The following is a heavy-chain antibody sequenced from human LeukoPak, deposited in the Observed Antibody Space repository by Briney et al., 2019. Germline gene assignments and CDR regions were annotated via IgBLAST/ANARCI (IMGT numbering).Heavy chain of an antibody. CDR1: GYSFTSYW. J-gene: IGHJ3*02. V-gene: IGHV5-51*01. D-gene: IGHD3-10*01. CDR3: ARHYYGSGSSEDAFDI. CDR2: IYPGDSDT. Sequence: GESLEISCKGSGYSFTSYWIGWVRQMPGKGLEWMGIIYPGDSDTRYSPSFQGQVTISADKSISTAYLQWSSLKASDTAMYYCARHYYGSGSSEDAFDIWGQGTMVTVSS.